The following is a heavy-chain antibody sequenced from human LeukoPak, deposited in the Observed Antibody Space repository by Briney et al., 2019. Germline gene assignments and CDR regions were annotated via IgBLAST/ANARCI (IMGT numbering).Heavy chain of an antibody. CDR3: ARGRVSRLRNFDY. J-gene: IGHJ4*02. Sequence: SEALSLTCAVYGGSFSGYYWSWIRQPPGKGLDWIGEINHSGSNNYNPSLKSRVTISVDTSKNQFSLKLSSVTAADTAVYYCARGRVSRLRNFDYWGQGTLVTVSS. CDR1: GGSFSGYY. V-gene: IGHV4-34*01. CDR2: INHSGSN. D-gene: IGHD3-10*01.